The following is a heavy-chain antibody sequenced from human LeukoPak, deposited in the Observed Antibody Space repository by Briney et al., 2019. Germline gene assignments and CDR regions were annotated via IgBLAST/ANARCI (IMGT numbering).Heavy chain of an antibody. J-gene: IGHJ4*02. V-gene: IGHV4-39*07. CDR1: GGSITSTKYF. CDR2: ISSSGTA. D-gene: IGHD2-8*01. Sequence: SETLSLTCAVSGGSITSTKYFWGWIRQPPGKELELIGIISSSGTADYNPSLKSRVTISTDTSKNQFSLKLTSVTAADTAVYYCAGLGVMVLVYQFEYWGRGTLVTVSS. CDR3: AGLGVMVLVYQFEY.